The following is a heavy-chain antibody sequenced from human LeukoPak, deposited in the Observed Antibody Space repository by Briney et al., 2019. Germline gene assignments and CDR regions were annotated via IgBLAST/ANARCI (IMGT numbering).Heavy chain of an antibody. Sequence: SETLSLTCTASGVSISNSSYYWGWLRQPPGKGLEWIGSIYYSGSTYYNPSLKSRVTISVYTSENQFSLKLSPVTAADTAVYYCARLHYYDSSGYVDYWGQGTLVTVSS. D-gene: IGHD3-22*01. V-gene: IGHV4-39*01. CDR2: IYYSGST. J-gene: IGHJ4*02. CDR3: ARLHYYDSSGYVDY. CDR1: GVSISNSSYY.